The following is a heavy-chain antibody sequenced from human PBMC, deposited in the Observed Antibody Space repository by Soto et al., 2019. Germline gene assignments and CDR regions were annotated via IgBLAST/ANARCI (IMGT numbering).Heavy chain of an antibody. Sequence: GVSLRLSYSASGFTFGHFAMSWVRQAPGKGLEWVAAISGTGGAAYYADSVKGRFTISRDNSRNTLFLQMNSLRVDDTAIYYCAKPEEVLRGFDSRGLGTRITVSA. CDR2: ISGTGGAA. V-gene: IGHV3-23*01. J-gene: IGHJ4*02. CDR3: AKPEEVLRGFDS. CDR1: GFTFGHFA.